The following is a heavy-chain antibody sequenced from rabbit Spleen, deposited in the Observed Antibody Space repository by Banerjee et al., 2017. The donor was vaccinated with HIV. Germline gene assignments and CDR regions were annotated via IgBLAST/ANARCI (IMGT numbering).Heavy chain of an antibody. D-gene: IGHD4-2*01. V-gene: IGHV1S45*01. CDR1: GLDFSRNYW. CDR2: IDVVKSGTT. CDR3: ARDAAGREDFNL. Sequence: QEQLEESGGGLVKPGASLTLTCKASGLDFSRNYWICWVRQAPGKGLEWIACIDVVKSGTTYYASWATGRFTISKTSSTTVTLQMTSLTAADTATYFCARDAAGREDFNLWGPGTLVTVS. J-gene: IGHJ4*01.